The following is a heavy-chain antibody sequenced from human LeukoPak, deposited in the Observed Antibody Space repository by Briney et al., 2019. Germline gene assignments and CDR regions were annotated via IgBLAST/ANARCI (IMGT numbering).Heavy chain of an antibody. V-gene: IGHV4-59*12. D-gene: IGHD6-19*01. CDR2: IYYSGST. CDR1: GGSISSYY. J-gene: IGHJ5*02. CDR3: ASVRGYSSGWYASGFDP. Sequence: SETLSLTCTVSGGSISSYYWSWIRQPPGKGLEWIGYIYYSGSTNYNPSLKSRVTISLDTSKNQFSLKLTSVIAADTAVYYCASVRGYSSGWYASGFDPWGQGTLVTVSS.